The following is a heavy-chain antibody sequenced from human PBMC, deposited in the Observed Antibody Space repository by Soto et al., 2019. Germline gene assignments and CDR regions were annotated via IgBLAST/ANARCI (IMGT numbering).Heavy chain of an antibody. D-gene: IGHD5-12*01. J-gene: IGHJ4*02. CDR3: AREVSKYSGYDFDY. Sequence: EVQLVESGGGLVKPGGSLRLSCAASGFTFSSYSMNWVRQAPGKGLEWVSSISSSSSYIYYADSVKGRSTISRDNAKTSLYLQMNRLRAEDTAVYYGAREVSKYSGYDFDYWGQGTLVTVSS. V-gene: IGHV3-21*01. CDR2: ISSSSSYI. CDR1: GFTFSSYS.